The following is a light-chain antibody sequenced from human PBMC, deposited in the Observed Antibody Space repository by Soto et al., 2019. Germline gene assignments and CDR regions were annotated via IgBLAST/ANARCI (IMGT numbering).Light chain of an antibody. V-gene: IGLV2-8*01. J-gene: IGLJ1*01. CDR2: EVT. Sequence: QSALAQPPSASGSPGQSVTISCTGTSSDVGGYNYVSWYQQHPGTAPKLVIYEVTKRPSGVPDRFSGSKFGNTASLTVSGLQPEDEAEYFCFSYAGRNNFDVFGTGTKLTVL. CDR1: SSDVGGYNY. CDR3: FSYAGRNNFDV.